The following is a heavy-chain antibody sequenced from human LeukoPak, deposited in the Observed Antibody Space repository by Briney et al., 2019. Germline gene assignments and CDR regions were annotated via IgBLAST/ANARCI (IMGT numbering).Heavy chain of an antibody. J-gene: IGHJ6*02. CDR1: GYTFTSYD. CDR3: AYSKYYYDSSGPQYYYYGMDV. V-gene: IGHV1-8*01. D-gene: IGHD3-22*01. CDR2: MNPNSGKT. Sequence: ASVKVSCKASGYTFTSYDINWVRQATGQGLEWMGWMNPNSGKTGYAQKFQGRVTVTRNASISTAYMELSSLRSEDTAVYYCAYSKYYYDSSGPQYYYYGMDVWGQGTTVTVSS.